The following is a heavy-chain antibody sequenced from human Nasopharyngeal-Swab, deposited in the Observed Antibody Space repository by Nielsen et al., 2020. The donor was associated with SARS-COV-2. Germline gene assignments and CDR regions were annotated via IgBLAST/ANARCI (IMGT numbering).Heavy chain of an antibody. CDR3: ARGKRSNYFRVSPPNWFDP. Sequence: WIRQPPGEGLEGFGEINHSGSTNYNPSLKSRVTISVDESKNQFSLKLSSVTAADTAVYYCARGKRSNYFRVSPPNWFDPWGQGTLVTVSS. V-gene: IGHV4-34*01. J-gene: IGHJ5*02. D-gene: IGHD2/OR15-2a*01. CDR2: INHSGST.